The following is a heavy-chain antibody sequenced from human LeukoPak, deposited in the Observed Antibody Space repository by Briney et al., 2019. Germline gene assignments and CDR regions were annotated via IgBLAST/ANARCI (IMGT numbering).Heavy chain of an antibody. D-gene: IGHD5-24*01. J-gene: IGHJ4*02. CDR3: VTGDDSRDGYNPRFDY. Sequence: GGSLRLSCAASGFTFSRYAMHWVRQAPGKGLEWVAVLSYDGSYQYYADSVKGRFTISRDNSESTLYLQMNSLRAEDTAVYYSVTGDDSRDGYNPRFDYWGQGTLVTVSS. CDR2: LSYDGSYQ. CDR1: GFTFSRYA. V-gene: IGHV3-30*04.